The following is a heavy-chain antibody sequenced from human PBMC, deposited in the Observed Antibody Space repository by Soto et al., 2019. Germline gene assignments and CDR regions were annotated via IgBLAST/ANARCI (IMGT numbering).Heavy chain of an antibody. Sequence: GGSLRLSCAASGFTFSSYAMSWVRQAPGKGLEWVSAISGSGGSTYYADSVKGRFTISRDNSKNTLYLQMNSLRAEDMAVYYCAKGAGYCSSTSCFEINDYWGQGTLVTVSS. CDR2: ISGSGGST. J-gene: IGHJ4*02. V-gene: IGHV3-23*01. CDR3: AKGAGYCSSTSCFEINDY. D-gene: IGHD2-2*01. CDR1: GFTFSSYA.